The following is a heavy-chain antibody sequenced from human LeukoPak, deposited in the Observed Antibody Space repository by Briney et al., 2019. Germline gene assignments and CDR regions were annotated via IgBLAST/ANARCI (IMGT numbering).Heavy chain of an antibody. CDR3: ARGRPAATPMDY. J-gene: IGHJ4*02. D-gene: IGHD2-2*01. CDR2: ISSSSSYI. Sequence: GGSLRLSCAASGFTFSSYSMNWVRQAPGKGLEWVSSISSSSSYIYYADSVKGRFTISRDNAKNSLYLQMNSLRAEDTAVYYCARGRPAATPMDYWGQGMLVTVSS. CDR1: GFTFSSYS. V-gene: IGHV3-21*01.